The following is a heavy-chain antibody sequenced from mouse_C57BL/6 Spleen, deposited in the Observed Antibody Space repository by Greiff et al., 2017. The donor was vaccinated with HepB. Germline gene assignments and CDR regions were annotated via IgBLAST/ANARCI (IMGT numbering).Heavy chain of an antibody. V-gene: IGHV5-9*01. CDR2: ISGGGGNT. CDR1: GFTFSSYT. J-gene: IGHJ2*01. Sequence: EVQVVESGGGLVKPGGSLKLSCAASGFTFSSYTMSWVRQTPEQRLEWVATISGGGGNTYYPDSVKGRFTISRDNAKNTLYLQMSSLRSEDTALYYCARHTGYWGQGTTLTVSS. D-gene: IGHD4-1*01. CDR3: ARHTGY.